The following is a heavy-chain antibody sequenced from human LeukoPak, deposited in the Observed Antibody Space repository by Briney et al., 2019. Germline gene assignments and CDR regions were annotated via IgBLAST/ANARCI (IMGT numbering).Heavy chain of an antibody. V-gene: IGHV4-4*02. CDR2: IYHSGST. CDR1: GGFISSSNW. Sequence: PSETLSLTCAVSGGFISSSNWWSWVRQPPGKGLEWIGEIYHSGSTNYNPSLKSRVTISVDTSKNQFSLKLSSVTAADTAMYYCARAIRVAIFDYWGQGTLVTVSS. D-gene: IGHD2-21*01. CDR3: ARAIRVAIFDY. J-gene: IGHJ4*02.